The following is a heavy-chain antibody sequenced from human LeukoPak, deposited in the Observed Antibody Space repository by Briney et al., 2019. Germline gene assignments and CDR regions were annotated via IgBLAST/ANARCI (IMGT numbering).Heavy chain of an antibody. CDR2: ISYDGSNK. CDR1: GFTFSSYA. CDR3: ARGRESQVAYWYFDL. J-gene: IGHJ2*01. V-gene: IGHV3-30*04. Sequence: GGSLRLSCAASGFTFSSYAMHWVRQAPGKGLEWVAVISYDGSNKYYADSVKGRFTISRDNSENTLYLQMNSLRAEDTAVYYCARGRESQVAYWYFDLWGRGTLVTVSS.